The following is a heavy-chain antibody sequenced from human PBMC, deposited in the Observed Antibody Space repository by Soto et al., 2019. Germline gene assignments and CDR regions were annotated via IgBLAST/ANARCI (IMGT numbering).Heavy chain of an antibody. V-gene: IGHV5-51*03. Sequence: EVQLVQSGAEVIQPGESLRISCEGSGYTFSSYWIAWVRQMPGKGLEWMGIIYPGDSDTRYNPSFQGQVTISADKSISTAYLQWSSLKASDTAVYYCARRAYSSEELDYWGQGTLVTVSS. J-gene: IGHJ4*02. CDR2: IYPGDSDT. D-gene: IGHD6-25*01. CDR3: ARRAYSSEELDY. CDR1: GYTFSSYW.